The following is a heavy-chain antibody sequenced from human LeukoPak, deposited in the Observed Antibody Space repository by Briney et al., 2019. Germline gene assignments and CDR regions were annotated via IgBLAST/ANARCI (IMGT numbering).Heavy chain of an antibody. Sequence: PGGSLRLSCAASGFTFSSYGMHWVRQAPGKGLEWVAVISYDGSNKYYADSVKGRFTISRDNSKNTLYLQMNSLRAEDTAVYYCANHPDYYDSSGPLGYWGRGTLVTVSS. V-gene: IGHV3-30*18. CDR3: ANHPDYYDSSGPLGY. D-gene: IGHD3-22*01. J-gene: IGHJ4*02. CDR1: GFTFSSYG. CDR2: ISYDGSNK.